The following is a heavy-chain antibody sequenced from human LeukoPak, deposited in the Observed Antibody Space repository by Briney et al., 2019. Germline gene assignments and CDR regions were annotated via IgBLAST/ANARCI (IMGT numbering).Heavy chain of an antibody. J-gene: IGHJ3*02. D-gene: IGHD5-12*01. CDR1: GGSISTYY. V-gene: IGHV4-59*13. CDR3: ARDRSSGYVDAFDI. CDR2: IYNSGYT. Sequence: SETLSLTCTVSGGSISTYYWSWIRQPPGRGLEWIGHIYNSGYTNHNPSLKSRVTISVDTSKNQLSLRLSSVTAADTAVYYCARDRSSGYVDAFDIWGQGTMVTVSS.